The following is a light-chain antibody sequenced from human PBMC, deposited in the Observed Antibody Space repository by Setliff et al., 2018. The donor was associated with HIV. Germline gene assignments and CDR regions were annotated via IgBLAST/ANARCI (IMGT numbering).Light chain of an antibody. V-gene: IGLV2-14*01. CDR2: EVS. Sequence: QSALTQPASVSGSPRQSITISCTGTSSDVGAYNYVSWYQQDPGKAPKLMIYEVSNRPSEVSDRFSGSKSGNTASLTISGLQAEDEADYYCSSYTGSSTLYVFGTGTKGTVL. CDR3: SSYTGSSTLYV. J-gene: IGLJ1*01. CDR1: SSDVGAYNY.